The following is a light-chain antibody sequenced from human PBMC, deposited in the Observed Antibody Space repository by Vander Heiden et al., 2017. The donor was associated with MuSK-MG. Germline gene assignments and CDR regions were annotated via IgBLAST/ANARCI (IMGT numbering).Light chain of an antibody. V-gene: IGLV3-21*02. CDR2: DDS. CDR1: DIGSKS. CDR3: QVWDRSSHRVV. Sequence: SYGLTQSPSVSVAPGQTARIACGGKDIGSKSVHWYQQQPGQAPVLVVYDDSDRPSGIPERVSGSKSGNTATLTISRVEAGDEADYYCQVWDRSSHRVVFGGGTKLTVL. J-gene: IGLJ2*01.